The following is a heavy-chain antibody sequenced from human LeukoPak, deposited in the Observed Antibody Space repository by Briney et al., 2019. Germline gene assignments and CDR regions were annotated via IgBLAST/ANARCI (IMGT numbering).Heavy chain of an antibody. V-gene: IGHV4-4*02. CDR2: IYHSGST. CDR3: ARDDYYDSSGYGVY. Sequence: SETLSLTCTVSGGSISSSNWWSWVRQPPGKGLEWIGEIYHSGSTNYNPSLKSRVTISVDKSKNQFSLKLSSVTAADTAVYYCARDDYYDSSGYGVYWGQGTLVTVSS. D-gene: IGHD3-22*01. J-gene: IGHJ4*02. CDR1: GGSISSSNW.